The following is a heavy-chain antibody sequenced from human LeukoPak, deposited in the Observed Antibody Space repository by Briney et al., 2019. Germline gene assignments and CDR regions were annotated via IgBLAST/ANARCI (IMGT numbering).Heavy chain of an antibody. CDR2: INHSGST. CDR3: AMCRGERPDDY. Sequence: SETLSLTCAVYGGSFSGYYWSWIRQPPGKGLEWIGEINHSGSTNYNPSLKSRVTISVDTSKNQFSLKLSSVTAADTLSYYCAMCRGERPDDYWGQGTLVTVSS. V-gene: IGHV4-34*01. D-gene: IGHD3-10*01. CDR1: GGSFSGYY. J-gene: IGHJ4*02.